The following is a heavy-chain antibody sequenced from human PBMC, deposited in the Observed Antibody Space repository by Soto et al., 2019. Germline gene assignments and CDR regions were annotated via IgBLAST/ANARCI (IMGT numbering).Heavy chain of an antibody. CDR2: IYYGGST. J-gene: IGHJ4*02. Sequence: PTETLSLTCNVSGVSISSYYWSWIRQPPGKGLEWIGYIYYGGSTNYNPSLKSRVTISVDTSKNQFSLKLNSMTAADTAVYYCARHNYGSGSTYFDYWGQGTLVTVSS. CDR3: ARHNYGSGSTYFDY. D-gene: IGHD3-10*01. V-gene: IGHV4-59*08. CDR1: GVSISSYY.